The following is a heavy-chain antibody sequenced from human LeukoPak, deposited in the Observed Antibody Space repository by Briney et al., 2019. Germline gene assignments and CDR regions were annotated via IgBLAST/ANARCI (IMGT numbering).Heavy chain of an antibody. J-gene: IGHJ4*02. CDR2: INQDGSEK. CDR3: VVY. CDR1: GFTFSTSW. V-gene: IGHV3-7*01. D-gene: IGHD1-26*01. Sequence: GGSLILSCAASGFTFSTSWMNWVRQAPGKGLEWVANINQDGSEKYYVDSVKGRFSISRDNAKNSLYLQMNSLRAEDTAVYCGVVYWGQGILVTVSS.